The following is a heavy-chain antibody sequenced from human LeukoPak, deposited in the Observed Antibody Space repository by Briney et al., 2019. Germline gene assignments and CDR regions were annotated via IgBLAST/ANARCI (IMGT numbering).Heavy chain of an antibody. Sequence: EALSLLCCVSGGSISSSSYYWGWIRPPPGEGLGWIRRIYYSGSTYYNPSLKSRVTISVDTSKNQFSLKLSSVTAADTAMYFCARGYNDSGWTHFDYWGQGALVTVSS. CDR3: ARGYNDSGWTHFDY. CDR2: IYYSGST. CDR1: GGSISSSSYY. V-gene: IGHV4-39*01. J-gene: IGHJ4*02. D-gene: IGHD6-25*01.